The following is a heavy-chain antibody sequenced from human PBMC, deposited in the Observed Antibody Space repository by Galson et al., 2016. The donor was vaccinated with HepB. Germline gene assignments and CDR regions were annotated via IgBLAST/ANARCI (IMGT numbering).Heavy chain of an antibody. Sequence: QSGAEVKKPGDSLKISCKTSGYTFATNWIAWVRQMPGKGLEWMGIIHPADSDTRYSPTFQGQVTMSVDLSINTAYLQWSSLKASDSAMYYCARVDRVAVMVWDYWGQGTLVTVSS. CDR3: ARVDRVAVMVWDY. J-gene: IGHJ4*02. V-gene: IGHV5-51*01. CDR1: GYTFATNW. CDR2: IHPADSDT. D-gene: IGHD3-22*01.